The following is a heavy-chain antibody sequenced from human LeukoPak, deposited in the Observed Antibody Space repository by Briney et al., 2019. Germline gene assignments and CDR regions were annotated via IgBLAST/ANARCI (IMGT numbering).Heavy chain of an antibody. CDR1: GFTFSSYA. Sequence: GRSLRLSCAASGFTFSSYAMHWVRQAPGKGLEWVAVISYDGSNKYYADSVKGRFTISRDNAKNSLYLQMNSLRAEDTAVYYCARVRGSYHFDYWGQGTLVTVSS. V-gene: IGHV3-30-3*01. CDR2: ISYDGSNK. J-gene: IGHJ4*02. CDR3: ARVRGSYHFDY. D-gene: IGHD1-26*01.